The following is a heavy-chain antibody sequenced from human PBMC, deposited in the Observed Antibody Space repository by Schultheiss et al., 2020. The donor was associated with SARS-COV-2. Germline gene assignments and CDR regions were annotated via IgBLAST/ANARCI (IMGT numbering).Heavy chain of an antibody. V-gene: IGHV4-4*02. D-gene: IGHD4-23*01. CDR1: GGSISSSKW. CDR3: ARRPSRVTRINWFDP. CDR2: IHHRGRT. Sequence: SETLSLTCAVSGGSISSSKWWSWVRQSPGKGLEWIGEIHHRGRTNHNPALKSRVTISAAKSKIQFSLKLSSVTAADTAVYYCARRPSRVTRINWFDPWGQGTLVTVSS. J-gene: IGHJ5*02.